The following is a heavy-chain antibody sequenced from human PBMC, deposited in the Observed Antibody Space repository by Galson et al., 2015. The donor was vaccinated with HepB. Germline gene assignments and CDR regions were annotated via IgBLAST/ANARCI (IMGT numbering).Heavy chain of an antibody. Sequence: SLRLSCAASGFSFNNYAMTWVRQAPGKGLEWVPAISVSGGYTYYADSVKGRFTISRDDSKNTLSLQMNSLRAEDTAVYYCAKDPTGIMRGYFDCWGQGTLVTVSS. V-gene: IGHV3-23*01. D-gene: IGHD1-1*01. J-gene: IGHJ4*02. CDR3: AKDPTGIMRGYFDC. CDR1: GFSFNNYA. CDR2: ISVSGGYT.